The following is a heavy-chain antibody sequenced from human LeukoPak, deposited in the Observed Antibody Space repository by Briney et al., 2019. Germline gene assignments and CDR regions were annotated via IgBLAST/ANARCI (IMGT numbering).Heavy chain of an antibody. V-gene: IGHV4-34*01. J-gene: IGHJ4*02. CDR3: AKGPLRGTAAAIDY. D-gene: IGHD2-2*01. CDR1: GGSFSGYY. Sequence: KTSETLSLTCAVYGGSFSGYYWSWIRQPPGKGLEWIGEINHSGSTNYNPTLRSRVTISVDTSKNQFSLKLSSVTAADTAVYYCAKGPLRGTAAAIDYWGQGTLVTVSS. CDR2: INHSGST.